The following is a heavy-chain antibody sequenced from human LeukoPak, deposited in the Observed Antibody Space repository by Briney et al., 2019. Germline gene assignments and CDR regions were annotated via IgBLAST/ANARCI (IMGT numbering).Heavy chain of an antibody. CDR2: IIPIFGTA. J-gene: IGHJ4*02. Sequence: ASVKVSCKASGYTFTGYYMHWVRQAPGQGLEWMGGIIPIFGTANYAQKFQGRVTITADESTSTAYMELSSLRSEDTAVYYCARVAARPRSLDYWGQGTLVTVSS. CDR1: GYTFTGYY. D-gene: IGHD6-6*01. CDR3: ARVAARPRSLDY. V-gene: IGHV1-69*13.